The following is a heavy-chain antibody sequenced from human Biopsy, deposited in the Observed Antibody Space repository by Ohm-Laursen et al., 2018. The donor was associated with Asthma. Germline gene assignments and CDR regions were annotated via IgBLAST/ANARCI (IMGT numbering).Heavy chain of an antibody. CDR3: ARGVITIWFDP. V-gene: IGHV4-59*01. J-gene: IGHJ5*02. CDR1: GGSISDYY. Sequence: SETLSLTCTVSGGSISDYYKTWFRQPPGKGLEWIGYIYYSGSTNYNPSLKSRVTISEDTSKNQFSLKLTSVTAADTAVYYCARGVITIWFDPWGQGTLVTVSS. D-gene: IGHD3-16*02. CDR2: IYYSGST.